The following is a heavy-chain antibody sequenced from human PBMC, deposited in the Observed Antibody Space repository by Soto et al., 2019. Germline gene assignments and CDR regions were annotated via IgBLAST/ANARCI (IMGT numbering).Heavy chain of an antibody. Sequence: SETLSLTCTVSGGSIGSGDYYWSWIRQPPGKGLEWIGYIYYSGSTYYNPSLKSRVTISVDTSKNQFSLKLSSVTAADTAVYYCAAGRWLQPFDYWGQGTLVTVSS. CDR1: GGSIGSGDYY. D-gene: IGHD5-12*01. CDR3: AAGRWLQPFDY. CDR2: IYYSGST. J-gene: IGHJ4*02. V-gene: IGHV4-30-4*01.